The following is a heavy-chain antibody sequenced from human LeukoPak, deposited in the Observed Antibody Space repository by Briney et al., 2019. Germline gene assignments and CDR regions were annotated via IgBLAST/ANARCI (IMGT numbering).Heavy chain of an antibody. CDR3: ARAGEVYNSGSYLEY. D-gene: IGHD6-19*01. V-gene: IGHV1-69*13. CDR1: GGTFSNYA. CDR2: FIPVFGPA. Sequence: ASVKVSCKASGGTFSNYAVSRVRQAPGQGLEWMGGFIPVFGPANYAQKFQGRVTITADESTSTAYMELSSLRSEDTAVYYCARAGEVYNSGSYLEYWGQGTLVTVSS. J-gene: IGHJ4*02.